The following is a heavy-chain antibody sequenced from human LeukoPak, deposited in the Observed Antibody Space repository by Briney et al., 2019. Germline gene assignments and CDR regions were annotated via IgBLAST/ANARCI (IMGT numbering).Heavy chain of an antibody. Sequence: SETLSLTCTVSGGSISSYYWSWIRQPPGKGLEWIGYIYYSGSTNYNPSLKSRVTISVDTSKNQFSLKLSSVTAADTAVYYCARRKPHMSPYGSRKEDAFDIWGQGTMVTVSS. CDR3: ARRKPHMSPYGSRKEDAFDI. CDR2: IYYSGST. D-gene: IGHD3-10*01. J-gene: IGHJ3*02. V-gene: IGHV4-59*08. CDR1: GGSISSYY.